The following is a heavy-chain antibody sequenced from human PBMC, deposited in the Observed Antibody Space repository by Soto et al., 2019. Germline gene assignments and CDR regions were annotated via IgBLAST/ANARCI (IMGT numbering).Heavy chain of an antibody. Sequence: GGSLRLSCATSGFTFSSYPIHWVRQAPGKGPVWVSRITEDGSGTTYADSVKGRFTVTRDNAKNTMYLQMSGLGAEDTAVYHCVSCTNGWRGMDYWGQGTLVTVSS. CDR2: ITEDGSGT. CDR1: GFTFSSYP. CDR3: VSCTNGWRGMDY. V-gene: IGHV3-74*01. J-gene: IGHJ4*02. D-gene: IGHD2-8*01.